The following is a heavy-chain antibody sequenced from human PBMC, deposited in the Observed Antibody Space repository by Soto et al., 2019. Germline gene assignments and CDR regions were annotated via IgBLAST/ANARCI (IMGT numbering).Heavy chain of an antibody. V-gene: IGHV1-69*06. CDR3: ARTELTTVVKLGPSTSRNWFDP. D-gene: IGHD4-17*01. CDR2: IIPIFGTA. CDR1: GVTFSSYA. Sequence: SVKVSCKASGVTFSSYAISWVRQAPGQGLEWMGGIIPIFGTANYAQKFQGRVTITADKSTSTAYMELSSLRSEDTAVYHCARTELTTVVKLGPSTSRNWFDPWGQGTLVTVSS. J-gene: IGHJ5*02.